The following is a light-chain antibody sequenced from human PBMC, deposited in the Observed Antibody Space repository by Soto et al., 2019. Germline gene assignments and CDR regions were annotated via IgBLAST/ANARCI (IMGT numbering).Light chain of an antibody. Sequence: EIVMTQSPATLSVSPGERVTLSCRASQNIGSNLALYQQKFGQAPRLLIYGASTRVTGIPARISGSGSGTEFTLTITSLQSEDFGVYHCQQYHNWWTFGQGTKVDIK. CDR2: GAS. J-gene: IGKJ1*01. CDR1: QNIGSN. V-gene: IGKV3-15*01. CDR3: QQYHNWWT.